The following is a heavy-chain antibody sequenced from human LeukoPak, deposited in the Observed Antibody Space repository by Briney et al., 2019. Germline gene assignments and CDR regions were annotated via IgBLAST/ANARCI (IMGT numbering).Heavy chain of an antibody. CDR3: ARHVVGYSSSSIFDY. CDR2: IYYSGST. D-gene: IGHD6-6*01. CDR1: GGSSSSYY. J-gene: IGHJ4*02. V-gene: IGHV4-59*08. Sequence: SETLSLTCTVSGGSSSSYYWSWIRQPPGKGLEWIGYIYYSGSTNYNPSLKSRVTISVDTSKNQFSLKLSSVTAADTAVYYCARHVVGYSSSSIFDYWGQGTLVTVSS.